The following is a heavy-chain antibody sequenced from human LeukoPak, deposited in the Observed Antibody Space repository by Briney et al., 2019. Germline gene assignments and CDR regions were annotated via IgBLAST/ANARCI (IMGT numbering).Heavy chain of an antibody. CDR3: ARQGYSGHSQGAADY. CDR2: ISAYNGNT. Sequence: ASVRVSCKACGYTFSIYGFSWVRQARGQGREWMGWISAYNGNTDYAQKFQGRVTMTTDTSTSPAHMELRSLRSDDTAVYYCARQGYSGHSQGAADYWGQGTLVTVSS. CDR1: GYTFSIYG. D-gene: IGHD4-23*01. J-gene: IGHJ4*02. V-gene: IGHV1-18*01.